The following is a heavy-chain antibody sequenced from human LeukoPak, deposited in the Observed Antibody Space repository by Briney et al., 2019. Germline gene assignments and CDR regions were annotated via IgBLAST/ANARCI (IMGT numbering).Heavy chain of an antibody. Sequence: PSETLSLTCTVSGGSISSYYWTWIRQPPGKGLEWIGYIYYSGSTNYNPSLKSRVTISVDMSENQFSLKLSSVTAADTAMYYCARAPFGPFDYWGQGTLVTVSS. J-gene: IGHJ4*02. V-gene: IGHV4-59*01. CDR2: IYYSGST. CDR3: ARAPFGPFDY. D-gene: IGHD3-3*01. CDR1: GGSISSYY.